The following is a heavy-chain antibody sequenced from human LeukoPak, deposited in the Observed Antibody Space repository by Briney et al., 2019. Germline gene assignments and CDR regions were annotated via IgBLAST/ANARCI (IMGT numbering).Heavy chain of an antibody. CDR3: ARDHRVGYCSSTSCTFDY. J-gene: IGHJ4*02. Sequence: PGGSLRLSCPASGFTFSSYSMNWVRQAPGKGLEWVSSISSSSSYIYYADSVKGRFTISRDNAKNSLYLQMNSLRAEDTAVYYCARDHRVGYCSSTSCTFDYWGQGTLVTVSS. CDR1: GFTFSSYS. D-gene: IGHD2-2*01. V-gene: IGHV3-21*01. CDR2: ISSSSSYI.